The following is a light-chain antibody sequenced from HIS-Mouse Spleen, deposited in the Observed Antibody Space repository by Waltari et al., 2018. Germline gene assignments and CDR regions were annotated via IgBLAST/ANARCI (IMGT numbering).Light chain of an antibody. CDR2: QDS. Sequence: SYELTQPPSVSVSPGQTASITCSGDKLGDKYACWYQQKPGQSPVLVIYQDSKRPSGIPERFPGSNSGNTANLTISGTQAMDEADYYCQAWDSSTVVFGGGTKLTVL. V-gene: IGLV3-1*01. CDR3: QAWDSSTVV. CDR1: KLGDKY. J-gene: IGLJ2*01.